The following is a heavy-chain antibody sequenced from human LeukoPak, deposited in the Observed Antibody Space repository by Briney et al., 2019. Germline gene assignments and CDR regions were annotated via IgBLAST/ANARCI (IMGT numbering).Heavy chain of an antibody. CDR2: IYYSGST. CDR3: ARGPWFGELSIDY. CDR1: GGSISSYY. Sequence: SETLSLTCTVSGGSISSYYWSWIRQPPGKGLEWIGYIYYSGSTNYNPSLKSRVTISVGTSKNQFSLKLSSVTAADTAVYYCARGPWFGELSIDYWGQGTLVTVSS. J-gene: IGHJ4*02. V-gene: IGHV4-59*01. D-gene: IGHD3-10*01.